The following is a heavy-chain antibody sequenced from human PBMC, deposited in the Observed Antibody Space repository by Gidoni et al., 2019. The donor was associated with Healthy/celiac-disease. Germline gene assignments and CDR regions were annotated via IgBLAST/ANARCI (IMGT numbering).Heavy chain of an antibody. CDR2: IYTSGST. Sequence: QVQLQESGPGLVKPSQTLSLTCTVSGGSISSGSYYWSWIRQPAGKGLEWIGRIYTSGSTNYNPSLKSRVTISVDTSKNQFSLKLSSVTAADTAVYYCASSQWVGATPGGEYAFDIWGQGTMVTVSS. CDR1: GGSISSGSYY. CDR3: ASSQWVGATPGGEYAFDI. J-gene: IGHJ3*02. D-gene: IGHD1-26*01. V-gene: IGHV4-61*02.